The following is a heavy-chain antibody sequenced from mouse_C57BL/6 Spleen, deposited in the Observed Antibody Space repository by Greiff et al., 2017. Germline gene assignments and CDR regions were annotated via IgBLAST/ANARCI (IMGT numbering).Heavy chain of an antibody. CDR3: VRDRDYYGSSYVGYFDV. J-gene: IGHJ1*03. Sequence: EVQGVESGGGLVQPKGSLKLSCAASGFTFNTYAMHWVRQAPGKGLEWVARIRSKSSNYATYYADSVKDRFTISRDDSQSMLYLQMNNLKTEDTAMYYCVRDRDYYGSSYVGYFDVWGTGTTVTVSS. D-gene: IGHD1-1*01. V-gene: IGHV10-3*01. CDR1: GFTFNTYA. CDR2: IRSKSSNYAT.